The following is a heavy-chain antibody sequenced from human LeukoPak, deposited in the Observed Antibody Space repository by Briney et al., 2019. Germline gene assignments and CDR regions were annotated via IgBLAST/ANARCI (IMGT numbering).Heavy chain of an antibody. V-gene: IGHV4-34*01. CDR2: IYHSGST. CDR3: RGYCSSTSCDPQGFSFDY. D-gene: IGHD2-2*01. Sequence: SETLSLTCAVYGGSLSDYYWSWIRQPPGKGLEWIGEIYHSGSTNYNPSLKSRVTISVDTSKNQFSLKLGSVTAADTAVYYCRGYCSSTSCDPQGFSFDYWGQGTLVTVSS. J-gene: IGHJ4*02. CDR1: GGSLSDYY.